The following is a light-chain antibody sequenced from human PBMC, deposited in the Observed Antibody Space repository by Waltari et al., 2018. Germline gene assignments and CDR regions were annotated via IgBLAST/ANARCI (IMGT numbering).Light chain of an antibody. CDR3: QQYSSYPYT. J-gene: IGKJ2*01. CDR2: RAS. CDR1: QGVSSTY. Sequence: EIVLTQSPGTLSLSPGDRVALSCRASQGVSSTYVAWYQQKPGQAPRLLIYRASTRAPGIPDRFSGSGSETDFTLTISSLEPEDVAVYYCQQYSSYPYTFGQGTKLEIK. V-gene: IGKV3-20*01.